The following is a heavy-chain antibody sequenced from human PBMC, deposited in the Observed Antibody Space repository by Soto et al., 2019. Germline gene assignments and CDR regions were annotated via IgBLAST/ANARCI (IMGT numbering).Heavy chain of an antibody. Sequence: GGSLRLSCAASGFTVSSNYMSWVRQAPGKGLEWVSVIYSGGSTYYADSVKVRFTISRDNSKNTLYLQMNSLRAEDTAVYYCAREDYYDSSGYYGYWGQGTLVTVSS. CDR1: GFTVSSNY. V-gene: IGHV3-53*01. J-gene: IGHJ4*02. CDR2: IYSGGST. D-gene: IGHD3-22*01. CDR3: AREDYYDSSGYYGY.